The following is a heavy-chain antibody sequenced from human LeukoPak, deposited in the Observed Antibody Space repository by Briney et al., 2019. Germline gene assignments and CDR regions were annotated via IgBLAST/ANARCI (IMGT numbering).Heavy chain of an antibody. J-gene: IGHJ4*02. V-gene: IGHV3-23*01. CDR3: AKGGGRYASSGYPYYFDY. CDR1: GFTFSSYA. D-gene: IGHD3-22*01. CDR2: ISGSGGSA. Sequence: GASLRLSCAASGFTFSSYAMSWVRQAPGKGLEWVAGISGSGGSAYYAYSVKGRFTISRENSKNTVYLQMTSLRAEDTAVYYCAKGGGRYASSGYPYYFDYWGQGTLVTVSS.